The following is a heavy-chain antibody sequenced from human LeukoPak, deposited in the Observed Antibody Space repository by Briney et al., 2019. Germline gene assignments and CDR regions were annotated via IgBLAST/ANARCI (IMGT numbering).Heavy chain of an antibody. D-gene: IGHD3-22*01. CDR1: GFTFSSYS. Sequence: GGSLRLSCAASGFTFSSYSMNWVRQAPGKGLVWVSSISSSSSYIYYADSVKGRFTISRDNAKNSLYLQMNRLRAEDTAVYYCARDKSYDSSGYSLWGQGTLVTVSS. J-gene: IGHJ4*02. CDR2: ISSSSSYI. V-gene: IGHV3-21*01. CDR3: ARDKSYDSSGYSL.